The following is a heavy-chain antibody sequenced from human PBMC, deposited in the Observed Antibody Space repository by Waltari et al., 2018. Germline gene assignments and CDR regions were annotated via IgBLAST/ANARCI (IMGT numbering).Heavy chain of an antibody. V-gene: IGHV4-4*02. D-gene: IGHD3-10*01. CDR1: GGSISSSNW. Sequence: QVQLQESGPGLVKPSETLSLTCAVSGGSISSSNWWNWIRQPPGTGLEWIGYIRGSRRRPYYNRSLTSRVTISSDTSKNQFSLNLNSVNAADTAVYYCARVEGSGTYYYADVWGRGVLVTVSS. CDR2: IRGSRRRP. J-gene: IGHJ4*02. CDR3: ARVEGSGTYYYADV.